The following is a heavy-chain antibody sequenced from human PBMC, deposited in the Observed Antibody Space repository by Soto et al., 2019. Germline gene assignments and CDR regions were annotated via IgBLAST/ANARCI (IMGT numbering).Heavy chain of an antibody. V-gene: IGHV1-58*01. J-gene: IGHJ6*02. CDR2: IVVGSGNT. CDR3: AAELGHYYGMDV. Sequence: SVKVSCKASGFTFTSSAVQWVRQARGQRLEWIGWIVVGSGNTNYAQKFQERVTITRDMSTSTAYMELSSLRSEDTAVYYCAAELGHYYGMDVWGQGXTVTVYS. CDR1: GFTFTSSA. D-gene: IGHD7-27*01.